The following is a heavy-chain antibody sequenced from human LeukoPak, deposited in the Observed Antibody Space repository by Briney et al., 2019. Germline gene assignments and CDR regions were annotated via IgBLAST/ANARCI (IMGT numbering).Heavy chain of an antibody. CDR1: GGSISSGGYS. J-gene: IGHJ5*02. V-gene: IGHV4-30-2*01. Sequence: SQTLSLTCAVSGGSISSGGYSWSWIRQPPGKGLEWIGYIYHSGSTNYNPSLKSRVTISVDTSKNQFSLKLSSVTAADTAVYYCARGGGPFDPWGQGTLVTVSS. CDR2: IYHSGST. CDR3: ARGGGPFDP.